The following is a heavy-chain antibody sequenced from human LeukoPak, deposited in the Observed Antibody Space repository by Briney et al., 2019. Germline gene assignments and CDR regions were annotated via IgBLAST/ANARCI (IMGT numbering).Heavy chain of an antibody. V-gene: IGHV4-4*02. Sequence: SETLSLTCTISGGSIRSSSWWTWVRQSPGKGLEWIGETYHSGSTNYNPSLKSRLTISVDKAKNQFSLKLNSVTAADSAVYYCARGVEGAAKGGFDPWGQGILVTVSS. CDR3: ARGVEGAAKGGFDP. J-gene: IGHJ5*02. CDR1: GGSIRSSSW. CDR2: TYHSGST. D-gene: IGHD1-26*01.